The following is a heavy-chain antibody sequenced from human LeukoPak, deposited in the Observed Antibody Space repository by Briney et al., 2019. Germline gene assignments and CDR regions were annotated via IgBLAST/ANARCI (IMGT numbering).Heavy chain of an antibody. CDR3: ARRYYDFWSGYYYYVDV. Sequence: TPSETLSLTCTVSGYSISSGYYWGWIRQPPGKGLEWIGSIYHSGSTYYNPSLKSRVTISVDTSKNQFSLKLSAVTAADTAVYYCARRYYDFWSGYYYYVDVWGKGTTVTVSS. J-gene: IGHJ6*03. V-gene: IGHV4-38-2*02. D-gene: IGHD3-3*01. CDR2: IYHSGST. CDR1: GYSISSGYY.